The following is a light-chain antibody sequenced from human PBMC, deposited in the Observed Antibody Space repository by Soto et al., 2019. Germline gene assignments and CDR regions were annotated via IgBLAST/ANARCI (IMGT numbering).Light chain of an antibody. Sequence: EIVLTQSPATLSLSPGERATLSCRASQTVSSNLAWYQQKPGQAPRLLIHGASTRATGVPARFSGGGSGTEFTLTLSSLQSEDFAVYYCQQYHNWPPQYTFGQGTKLQIK. CDR1: QTVSSN. J-gene: IGKJ2*01. CDR2: GAS. V-gene: IGKV3-15*01. CDR3: QQYHNWPPQYT.